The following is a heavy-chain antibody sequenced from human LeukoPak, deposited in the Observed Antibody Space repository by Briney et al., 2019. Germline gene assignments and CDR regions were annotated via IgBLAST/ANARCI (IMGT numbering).Heavy chain of an antibody. D-gene: IGHD6-19*01. CDR3: ARGAVAGTNWYFDY. Sequence: GGSLGLSCAASGFTFSDHDMDWVRQAPGKGLEWVARIRNKGRDYTTEYAASVQVRYTIPRDDSSNSLYLQMSSLKPEDTAVYFCARGAVAGTNWYFDYWGQGSLVAVSS. CDR2: IRNKGRDYTT. V-gene: IGHV3-72*01. CDR1: GFTFSDHD. J-gene: IGHJ4*02.